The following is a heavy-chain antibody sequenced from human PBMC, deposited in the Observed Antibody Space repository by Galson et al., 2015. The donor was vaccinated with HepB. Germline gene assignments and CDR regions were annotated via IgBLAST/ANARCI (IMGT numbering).Heavy chain of an antibody. CDR1: GFTFSSYG. CDR3: AKDTPPFPVRNYDYLPPIYYYYGMDV. D-gene: IGHD5-12*01. V-gene: IGHV3-30*18. CDR2: ISYDGSNK. J-gene: IGHJ6*02. Sequence: SLRLSCAASGFTFSSYGMHWVRQAPGKGLEWVAVISYDGSNKYYADSVKGRFAISRDNSKNTLYLQMNSLRAEDTAVYYCAKDTPPFPVRNYDYLPPIYYYYGMDVWGQGTTVTVSS.